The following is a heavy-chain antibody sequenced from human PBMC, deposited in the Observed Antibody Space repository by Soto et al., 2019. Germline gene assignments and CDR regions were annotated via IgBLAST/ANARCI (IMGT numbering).Heavy chain of an antibody. CDR2: IYYSGST. D-gene: IGHD4-17*01. Sequence: SETLSLTCTVSGGSISSYYWSWIRQPPGKGLEWIGYIYYSGSTNYNPSLKSRVTISVDTSKNQFSLKLSSVTAADTAVYYCARSVDDYGDYYFDYWGQGTLVTVS. J-gene: IGHJ4*02. V-gene: IGHV4-59*01. CDR1: GGSISSYY. CDR3: ARSVDDYGDYYFDY.